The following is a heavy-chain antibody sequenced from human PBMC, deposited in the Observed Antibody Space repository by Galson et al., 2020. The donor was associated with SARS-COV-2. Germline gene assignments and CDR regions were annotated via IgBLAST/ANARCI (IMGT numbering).Heavy chain of an antibody. CDR1: GFTFSSYA. CDR2: ISYDGSNK. J-gene: IGHJ3*02. V-gene: IGHV3-30*04. D-gene: IGHD3-22*01. CDR3: AGDGITMSDAFDI. Sequence: GESLKIPCAAPGFTFSSYAMHWVRQAPGKGLEWVAVISYDGSNKYYADPVKGRFTISRDNSKNTLYLQMNSLGAEDTAVYYYAGDGITMSDAFDIWGQGTMVTVSS.